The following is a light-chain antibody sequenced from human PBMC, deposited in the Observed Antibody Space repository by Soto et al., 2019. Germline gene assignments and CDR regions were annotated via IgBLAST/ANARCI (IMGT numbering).Light chain of an antibody. CDR1: SSNIGAGFD. J-gene: IGLJ1*01. CDR2: GIT. V-gene: IGLV1-40*01. Sequence: QSVLTQPPSVSGAPGQRVTISCTGSSSNIGAGFDVPWYQQLPGTAPKLLIYGITNRPSGVPDRFSGSKSGTSASLAITGLQAEDEADYYCSAYSSSATPYFFGIGTKVTV. CDR3: SAYSSSATPYF.